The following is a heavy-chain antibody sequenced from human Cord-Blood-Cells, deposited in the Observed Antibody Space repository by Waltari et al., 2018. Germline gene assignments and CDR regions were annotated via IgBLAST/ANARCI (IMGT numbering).Heavy chain of an antibody. D-gene: IGHD2-15*01. CDR3: ASPWSVAADAFDI. Sequence: QVQLQESGPGLVKPSQTLSLTCTVPGGSISSGGYYWTWIRQHPGKGLEWIGYIYYSGSTYYNPSLKSRVTISVDTSKNQFSLKLSSVTAADTAVYYCASPWSVAADAFDIWGQGTMVTVSS. V-gene: IGHV4-31*03. CDR1: GGSISSGGYY. J-gene: IGHJ3*02. CDR2: IYYSGST.